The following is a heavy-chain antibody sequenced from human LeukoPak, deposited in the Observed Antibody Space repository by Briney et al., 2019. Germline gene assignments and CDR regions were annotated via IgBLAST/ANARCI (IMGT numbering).Heavy chain of an antibody. CDR1: GGSISNSF. CDR3: ARDLVVPPYNWFDP. CDR2: ISTSGNT. V-gene: IGHV4-4*07. J-gene: IGHJ5*02. Sequence: SETLSLTCTVSGGSISNSFWNWIRQPAGKGLEWIGLISTSGNTNYNPSLKSRVTMSVDTSNKQLSLRLSSVTAADTAVYYCARDLVVPPYNWFDPWGQGTLVTVSS. D-gene: IGHD2-2*01.